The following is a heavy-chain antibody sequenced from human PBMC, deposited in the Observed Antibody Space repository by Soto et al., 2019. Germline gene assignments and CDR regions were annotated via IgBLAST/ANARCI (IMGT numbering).Heavy chain of an antibody. CDR3: AREISGGGTLNWFDP. V-gene: IGHV1-2*02. Sequence: SVKVSCKASGYNFSDYYIHWVRQAPGQGLEWLGWVSPKSGGTNYAQKFKGRVTMTRDTSSNTVYMDLSGLKSDDTAVFYCAREISGGGTLNWFDPWGQGTLVTVSS. D-gene: IGHD2-8*02. CDR1: GYNFSDYY. J-gene: IGHJ5*02. CDR2: VSPKSGGT.